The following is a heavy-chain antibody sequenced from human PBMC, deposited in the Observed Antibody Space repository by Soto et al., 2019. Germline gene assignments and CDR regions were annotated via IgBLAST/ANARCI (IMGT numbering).Heavy chain of an antibody. D-gene: IGHD1-1*01. J-gene: IGHJ4*02. CDR1: GFSFGTSG. V-gene: IGHV3-33*01. CDR2: IWLDGSER. Sequence: PGGSLRLSCVASGFSFGTSGMHWVRQAPGKGLEWISGIWLDGSERYYRDSVKGRFTVSRDNSKNTLFLQMNSLRAEDTAVYFCARDASGTTSFLVFWGQGTLVTSPQ. CDR3: ARDASGTTSFLVF.